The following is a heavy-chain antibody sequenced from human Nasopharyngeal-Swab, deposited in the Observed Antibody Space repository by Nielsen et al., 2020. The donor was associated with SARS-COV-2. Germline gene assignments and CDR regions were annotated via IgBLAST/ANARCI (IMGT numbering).Heavy chain of an antibody. Sequence: WIRQPPGKGLEWVANIKQDGSEKYYVDSVKGRFTISRDNAKNSLYLQMNSLRAEDTALYYCAKVFRDTAMVYDAFDIWGQGTMVTVSS. J-gene: IGHJ3*02. CDR2: IKQDGSEK. CDR3: AKVFRDTAMVYDAFDI. V-gene: IGHV3-7*03. D-gene: IGHD5-18*01.